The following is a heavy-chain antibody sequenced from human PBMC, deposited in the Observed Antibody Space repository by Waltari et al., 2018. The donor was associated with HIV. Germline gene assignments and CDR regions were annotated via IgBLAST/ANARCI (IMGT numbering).Heavy chain of an antibody. CDR3: ARAGDFDF. J-gene: IGHJ4*02. Sequence: EVQLVESGGGTVKPGGSLRLSCAASGFTFSSYTMNWVRQAPGKGLEWVSSISSLGSEVFYADSVKGRFTISRDNDKSSLYLQMTSLRVEDTSLYYCARAGDFDFWGQGILVTVSS. V-gene: IGHV3-21*02. D-gene: IGHD3-10*01. CDR2: ISSLGSEV. CDR1: GFTFSSYT.